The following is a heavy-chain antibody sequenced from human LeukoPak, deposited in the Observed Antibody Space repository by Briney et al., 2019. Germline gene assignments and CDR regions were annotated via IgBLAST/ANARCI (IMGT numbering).Heavy chain of an antibody. Sequence: SETLSLTCTVSGGSISSGGYYWSWIRQHPGKGLEWIGYIYYSGSTYYNPSLKSRVTISVDTSKNQFSLKLSSVTAADTAVYYCARVSAYYDSSGYVDDAFDIWGQGTMVTVSS. J-gene: IGHJ3*02. CDR1: GGSISSGGYY. D-gene: IGHD3-22*01. V-gene: IGHV4-31*03. CDR2: IYYSGST. CDR3: ARVSAYYDSSGYVDDAFDI.